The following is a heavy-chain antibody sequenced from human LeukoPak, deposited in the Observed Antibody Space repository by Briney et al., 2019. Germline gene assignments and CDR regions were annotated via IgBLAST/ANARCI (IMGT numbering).Heavy chain of an antibody. Sequence: GGSLRLSCAASGFTFSSYAMSWVRQAPGKGLEWVSAISGSGGSTYYADSVKGRFTISRDNSKNTLYLQMNSLRAEDTAVYYCAKDRAYCSSTSRYTYSDYWGQGTLVTVSS. V-gene: IGHV3-23*01. CDR3: AKDRAYCSSTSRYTYSDY. J-gene: IGHJ4*02. D-gene: IGHD2-2*02. CDR1: GFTFSSYA. CDR2: ISGSGGST.